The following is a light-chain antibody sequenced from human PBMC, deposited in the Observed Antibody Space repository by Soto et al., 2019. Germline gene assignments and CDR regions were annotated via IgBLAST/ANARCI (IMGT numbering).Light chain of an antibody. CDR2: EVS. Sequence: QSALTQPASVSGSPGQSITISCTGTSSDVGGYNYVSWYQQHPGKAPKLMIYEVSKRPSGVPDRFSGSKSGNTASLTVSGLQAEDEADYYCNSYAASNNWVFGGRTKLTVL. CDR1: SSDVGGYNY. J-gene: IGLJ3*02. V-gene: IGLV2-8*01. CDR3: NSYAASNNWV.